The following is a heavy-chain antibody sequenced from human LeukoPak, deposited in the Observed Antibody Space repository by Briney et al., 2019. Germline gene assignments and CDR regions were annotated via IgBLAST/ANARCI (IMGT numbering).Heavy chain of an antibody. CDR3: ASTEYSSSWYYFDY. D-gene: IGHD6-13*01. J-gene: IGHJ4*02. CDR1: GGTFSSYA. CDR2: ISYDGSNK. V-gene: IGHV3-30-3*01. Sequence: SCKASGGTFSSYAMHWVRQAPGKGLEWVAVISYDGSNKYYADSVKGRFTISRDNSKNTLYLQMNSLRAEDTAVYYCASTEYSSSWYYFDYWGQGTLVTVSS.